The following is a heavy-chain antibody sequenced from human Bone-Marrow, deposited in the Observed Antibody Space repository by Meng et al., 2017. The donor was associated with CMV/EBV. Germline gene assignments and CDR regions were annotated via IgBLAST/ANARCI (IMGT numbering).Heavy chain of an antibody. Sequence: SETLSLTCAVYGGSFSGYYWSWIRQPPGKGLEWIGESNHSGSTNYNPSLKSRVTISVDTSKNQFSLKLSSLTAADTAVYYCARLIFIPAAPLAGFDYWGQGTLVTVSS. V-gene: IGHV4-34*01. CDR3: ARLIFIPAAPLAGFDY. D-gene: IGHD2-2*01. CDR1: GGSFSGYY. J-gene: IGHJ4*02. CDR2: SNHSGST.